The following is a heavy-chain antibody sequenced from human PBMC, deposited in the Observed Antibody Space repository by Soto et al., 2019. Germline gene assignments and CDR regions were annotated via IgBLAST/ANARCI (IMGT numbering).Heavy chain of an antibody. CDR2: ISGSVVST. V-gene: IGHV3-23*01. CDR1: GFTFSSYA. Sequence: GGSLRLSCAASGFTFSSYAMSWVRQAPGKGLEWVSAISGSVVSTYYAASVKGRFTISRDNSKNTLYLQMNSLRAEDTAVYYCAKGSSSGWAYYYYGMDVWGQGTTVTVSS. CDR3: AKGSSSGWAYYYYGMDV. D-gene: IGHD3-22*01. J-gene: IGHJ6*02.